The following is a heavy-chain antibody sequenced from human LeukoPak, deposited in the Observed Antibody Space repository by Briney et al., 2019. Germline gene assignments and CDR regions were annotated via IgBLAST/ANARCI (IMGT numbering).Heavy chain of an antibody. CDR1: GYTFTSYD. V-gene: IGHV1-8*01. CDR3: ARLASSSWPLYYYYGMGV. D-gene: IGHD6-13*01. CDR2: MNPNNGNT. J-gene: IGHJ6*02. Sequence: ASVKVSCKASGYTFTSYDINWVRQATGQGLEWMGWMNPNNGNTGYAQKFQGRVTMTRSTSISTAYMEPSSLRSEDTAVYYCARLASSSWPLYYYYGMGVWGQGTTVTVSS.